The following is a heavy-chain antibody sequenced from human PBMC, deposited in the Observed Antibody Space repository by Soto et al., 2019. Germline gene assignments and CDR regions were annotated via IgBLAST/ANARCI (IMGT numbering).Heavy chain of an antibody. D-gene: IGHD2-15*01. V-gene: IGHV4-30-4*01. CDR2: IYKSATT. CDR1: GDSISTVDYF. J-gene: IGHJ5*01. CDR3: ARGRYCLTGRCFPNWFDS. Sequence: PSETLSLTCSVSGDSISTVDYFWAWVRQPPGQALEYIGYIYKSATTYYNPSFESRVAISLDTSKSQFSLNVTSLPAADTAVYFCARGRYCLTGRCFPNWFDSWGQGTLVTVSS.